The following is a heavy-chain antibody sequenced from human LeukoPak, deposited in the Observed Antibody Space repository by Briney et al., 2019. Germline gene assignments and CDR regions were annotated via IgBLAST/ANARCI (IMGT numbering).Heavy chain of an antibody. CDR2: FDPEDGET. D-gene: IGHD2-2*02. CDR1: GYTLTELS. J-gene: IGHJ6*02. V-gene: IGHV1-24*01. CDR3: ATAGYCSSTSCYTVFHYGMDV. Sequence: ASVKVSCKVSGYTLTELSMHWVRQAPGKGLEWMGGFDPEDGETIYAQKFQGRATMTEDTSTDTAYMELSSLRSEDTAVYYCATAGYCSSTSCYTVFHYGMDVWGQGTTVTVSS.